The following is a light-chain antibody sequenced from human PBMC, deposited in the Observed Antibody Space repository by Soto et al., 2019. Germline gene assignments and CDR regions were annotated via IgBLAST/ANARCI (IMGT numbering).Light chain of an antibody. Sequence: DIQMTQSPSTLSASVGDRVTITCRACQSISSWLAWYQQKPGKAPKVLIYKASNLQSGVPARFSGSGSGTDFTLTISSLQPDDFATYYCQQCNSYPPTFGQGTTVDIK. CDR3: QQCNSYPPT. V-gene: IGKV1-5*03. CDR1: QSISSW. CDR2: KAS. J-gene: IGKJ1*01.